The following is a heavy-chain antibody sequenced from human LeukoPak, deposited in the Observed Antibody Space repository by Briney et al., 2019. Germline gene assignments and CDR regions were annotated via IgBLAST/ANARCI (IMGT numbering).Heavy chain of an antibody. CDR2: IRSKANSYAT. CDR1: GFTFSGSA. J-gene: IGHJ3*02. V-gene: IGHV3-73*01. Sequence: PGGSLRLSCAASGFTFSGSAMHWVRQASGKGLEWVGRIRSKANSYATAYAASVKGGFTISRDDSKNTAYLQMNSLETEDTAVYYCTKSYYGSGSYRSLSGSFDIWGQGTMVTVSS. D-gene: IGHD3-10*01. CDR3: TKSYYGSGSYRSLSGSFDI.